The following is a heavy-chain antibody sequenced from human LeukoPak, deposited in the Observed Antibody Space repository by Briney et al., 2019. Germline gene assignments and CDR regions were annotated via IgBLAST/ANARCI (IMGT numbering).Heavy chain of an antibody. CDR1: GFTVSSNY. D-gene: IGHD4-17*01. Sequence: GGSLRLSCAASGFTVSSNYMSWVRQAPGKGLKWVSVIYSGGSTYYADPVKGRFTISRDNSKNTLYLQMNSLRAEDTAVYYCASAERTVTTLLDYWGQGTLVTVSS. V-gene: IGHV3-53*01. CDR3: ASAERTVTTLLDY. J-gene: IGHJ4*02. CDR2: IYSGGST.